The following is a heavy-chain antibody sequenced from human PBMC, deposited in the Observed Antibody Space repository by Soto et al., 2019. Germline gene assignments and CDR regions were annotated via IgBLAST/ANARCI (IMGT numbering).Heavy chain of an antibody. Sequence: QLQLQESGPGLVKPSETLSLTCTVSGGSISSSSYYWGWIRQPPGKGLEWIGSIHYSGSTYYNPSLKSRLTISVDTSKNQTSMSLRSVTAADTAVYYCAVPWGRANCDNFPPAFDIWGQGTMVTVSS. CDR2: IHYSGST. V-gene: IGHV4-39*01. J-gene: IGHJ3*02. CDR3: AVPWGRANCDNFPPAFDI. D-gene: IGHD1-1*01. CDR1: GGSISSSSYY.